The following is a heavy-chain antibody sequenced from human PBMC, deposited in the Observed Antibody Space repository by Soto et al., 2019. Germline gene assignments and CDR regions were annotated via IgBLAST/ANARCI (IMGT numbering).Heavy chain of an antibody. D-gene: IGHD3-9*01. CDR3: ARASQCKSYFDCFAWLDY. J-gene: IGHJ4*02. Sequence: QVQLQESGPGLVRPSETLSLTCTVSSDSIGGLYWTWIRQPAGKGLEWIGRIYSSGETNYNPSLTGRVIMSLDTSKNQFSLKLTSVTAADTAVYYCARASQCKSYFDCFAWLDYWGQGTLVTVSS. CDR1: SDSIGGLY. V-gene: IGHV4-4*07. CDR2: IYSSGET.